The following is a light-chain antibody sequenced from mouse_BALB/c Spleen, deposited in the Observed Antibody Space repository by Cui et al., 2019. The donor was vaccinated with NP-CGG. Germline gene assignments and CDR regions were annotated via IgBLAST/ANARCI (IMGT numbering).Light chain of an antibody. J-gene: IGLJ1*01. CDR3: ALWYSNHWV. CDR2: GTN. CDR1: TGAVTTSNY. V-gene: IGLV1*01. Sequence: QAVVTQESALITSSGETVTLTCRPSTGAVTTSNYANWVQEKPDHLFTGLIGGTNNRAPGVPARFSGSLIGGKAALTITGAQTEDEAIYFCALWYSNHWVFGGGTKLTVL.